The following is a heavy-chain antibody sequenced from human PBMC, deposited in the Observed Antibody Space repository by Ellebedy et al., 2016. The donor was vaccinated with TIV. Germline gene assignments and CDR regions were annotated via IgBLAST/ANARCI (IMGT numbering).Heavy chain of an antibody. CDR3: AKDAGSESYYPFLSYYFDY. D-gene: IGHD3-22*01. Sequence: GGSLRLXXAASGFTFSTYTMNWVRQAPGKGLEWVSSISSTSSYTYYADSVKGRFTISRDNAENSLYLQMNSLRAEDTAVYYCAKDAGSESYYPFLSYYFDYWGQGTLVTVSS. CDR1: GFTFSTYT. V-gene: IGHV3-21*01. J-gene: IGHJ4*02. CDR2: ISSTSSYT.